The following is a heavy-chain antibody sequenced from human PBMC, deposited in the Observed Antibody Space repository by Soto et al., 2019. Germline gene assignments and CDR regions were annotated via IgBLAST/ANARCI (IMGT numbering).Heavy chain of an antibody. Sequence: GGSLRLSCAASGFTFSNAWMSWVRQAPGKGLERVGRIKSKTDGGTTDYAAPVKGRVTISRDDSKNTLYLQMNSLKTEDTAVYYCTTEHSHIVVVTATIDYWGQGTLCSGSS. CDR3: TTEHSHIVVVTATIDY. D-gene: IGHD2-21*02. CDR1: GFTFSNAW. V-gene: IGHV3-15*01. CDR2: IKSKTDGGTT. J-gene: IGHJ4*02.